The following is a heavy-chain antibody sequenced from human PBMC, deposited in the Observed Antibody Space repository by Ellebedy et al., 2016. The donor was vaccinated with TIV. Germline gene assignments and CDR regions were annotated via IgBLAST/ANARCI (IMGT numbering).Heavy chain of an antibody. D-gene: IGHD3-3*01. Sequence: GGSLRLXCAASGFRFSSYAMSWVRQAPGKGLEWVSTVSDSGGSTYYGNSVKGRFTISRDNSWNTLYLQMNSLRAEDTATYYCARRITIFGAGFYMDVWGKGTTVTVSS. CDR3: ARRITIFGAGFYMDV. CDR2: VSDSGGST. V-gene: IGHV3-23*01. CDR1: GFRFSSYA. J-gene: IGHJ6*03.